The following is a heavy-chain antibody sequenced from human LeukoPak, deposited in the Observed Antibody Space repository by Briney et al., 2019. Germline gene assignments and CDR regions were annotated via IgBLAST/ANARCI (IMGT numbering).Heavy chain of an antibody. D-gene: IGHD3-16*01. CDR3: AGEGGPGNLDY. V-gene: IGHV4-59*01. Sequence: SETLSLTCTVSGGSIGTYYWSWIRQPPGKGLEWIGYVYYSGSTNYNPSLKSRVTISVDTSKNQFSLRLSSVTAADTAVYYFAGEGGPGNLDYWGQGPLVTVSS. CDR1: GGSIGTYY. J-gene: IGHJ4*02. CDR2: VYYSGST.